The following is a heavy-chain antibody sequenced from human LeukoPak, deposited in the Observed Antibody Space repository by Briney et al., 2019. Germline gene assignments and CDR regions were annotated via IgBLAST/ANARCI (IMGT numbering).Heavy chain of an antibody. CDR3: ARDCRVSNWNFWFDP. J-gene: IGHJ5*02. CDR2: ISYDGSNK. D-gene: IGHD1-7*01. V-gene: IGHV3-30*03. CDR1: GFTFSSYG. Sequence: QPGGSLRLSCAASGFTFSSYGMHWVRQAPGKGLEWVAVISYDGSNKYYADSVKGRFTISRDNSKNTLYLQMNSLRAEDTAVYYCARDCRVSNWNFWFDPWGQGTLVTVSS.